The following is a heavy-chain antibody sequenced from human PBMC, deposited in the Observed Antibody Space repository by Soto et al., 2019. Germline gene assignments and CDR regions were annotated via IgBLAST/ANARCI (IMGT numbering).Heavy chain of an antibody. CDR2: INHSGST. CDR1: GGSFSGYY. V-gene: IGHV4-34*01. CDR3: ARAKAMVRGAPLYYYYYGMDV. D-gene: IGHD3-10*01. Sequence: QVQLQQWGAGLLKPSETLSLTCAVYGGSFSGYYWSWIRQPPGKGLEWIGEINHSGSTNYNPSLKIRVTISVDTSKNQFSLKLSSVTAADTAVYYCARAKAMVRGAPLYYYYYGMDVWGQGTTVTVSS. J-gene: IGHJ6*02.